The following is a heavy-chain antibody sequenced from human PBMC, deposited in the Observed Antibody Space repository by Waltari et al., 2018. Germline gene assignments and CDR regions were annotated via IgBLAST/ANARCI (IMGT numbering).Heavy chain of an antibody. J-gene: IGHJ5*02. CDR1: GYTFTGYY. CDR3: ARALTAGLYWLRSLEGFDP. CDR2: INPNSGGT. V-gene: IGHV1-2*02. Sequence: QVQRLQSGAEVKKPGASVKVSCTASGYTFTGYYMHWFRQAPGQGLEWMGWINPNSGGTNYAQKFQGRVTMTRDTSISTAYMELSRLRSDDTAVYYCARALTAGLYWLRSLEGFDPWGQGTLVTVSS. D-gene: IGHD2-8*02.